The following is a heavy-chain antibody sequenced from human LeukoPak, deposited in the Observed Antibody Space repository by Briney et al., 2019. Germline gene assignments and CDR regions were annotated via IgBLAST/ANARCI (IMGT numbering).Heavy chain of an antibody. CDR1: GFTFSTYG. V-gene: IGHV3-23*01. D-gene: IGHD6-6*01. CDR3: AKRVPYSSSAVYFDS. Sequence: GGSLRLSCAASGFTFSTYGLSWVRQAPGKGLEWVSAISGSGSDTYYADSVKGRFAISKDNSKNTLYLQMNSLRAEDTAVYYCAKRVPYSSSAVYFDSWAQGTLVTVSS. J-gene: IGHJ4*02. CDR2: ISGSGSDT.